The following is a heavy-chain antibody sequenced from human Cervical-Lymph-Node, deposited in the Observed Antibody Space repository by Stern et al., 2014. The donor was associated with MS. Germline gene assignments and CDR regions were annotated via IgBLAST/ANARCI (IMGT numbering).Heavy chain of an antibody. Sequence: VQLVESGAKMKKPGASVRVSCKASGYDFTGFFIHWVRQVPGQRLEWMGRLTPNSDDPPYAQNFQDRVTLTRDTSIGTAYLELSRLTSADTAVYYCAREATRIIVGIDYWGQGTPVTVSS. CDR1: GYDFTGFF. CDR3: AREATRIIVGIDY. CDR2: LTPNSDDP. V-gene: IGHV1-2*06. J-gene: IGHJ4*02. D-gene: IGHD2/OR15-2a*01.